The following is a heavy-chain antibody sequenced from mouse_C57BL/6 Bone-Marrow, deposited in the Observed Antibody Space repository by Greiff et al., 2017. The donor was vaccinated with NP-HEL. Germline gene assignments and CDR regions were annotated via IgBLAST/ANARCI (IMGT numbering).Heavy chain of an antibody. V-gene: IGHV5-9-1*02. D-gene: IGHD1-1*01. CDR3: TRGGRHFDYYGSSFYAMDY. J-gene: IGHJ4*01. Sequence: EVQRVESGEGLVKPGGSLKLSCAASGFTFSSYAMSWVRQTPEKRLEWVAYISSGGDYIYYADTVKGRFTISRDNARNTLYLQMSSLKSEDTAMYYCTRGGRHFDYYGSSFYAMDYWGQGTSVTVSS. CDR2: ISSGGDYI. CDR1: GFTFSSYA.